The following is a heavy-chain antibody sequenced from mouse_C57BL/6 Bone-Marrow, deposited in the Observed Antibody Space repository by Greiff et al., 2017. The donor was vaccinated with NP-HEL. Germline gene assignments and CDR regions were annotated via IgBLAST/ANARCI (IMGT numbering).Heavy chain of an antibody. J-gene: IGHJ4*01. V-gene: IGHV5-12*01. CDR1: GFTFSDYY. CDR2: ISNGGGST. CDR3: ARHDPTGNYYAMDY. Sequence: DVHLVESGGGLVQPGGSLKLSCAASGFTFSDYYMYWVRQTPEKRLEWVAYISNGGGSTYYPDTVKGRFTISRDNAKNTLYLQMSRLKSEDTAMYYCARHDPTGNYYAMDYWGQGTSVTVSS.